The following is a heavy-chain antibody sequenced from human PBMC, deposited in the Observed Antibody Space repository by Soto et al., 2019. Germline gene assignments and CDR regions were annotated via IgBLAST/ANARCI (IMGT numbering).Heavy chain of an antibody. J-gene: IGHJ5*02. V-gene: IGHV2-5*02. CDR2: IYWDDDK. D-gene: IGHD1-1*01. CDR1: GFSLTTRGVG. CDR3: AQITTYSQSEWFDP. Sequence: QITLKESGPTLVKPTQTLTLTCTFSGFSLTTRGVGVGWIRQPPGKALECLALIYWDDDKRYSPSLQSRLSTNQDTYKIQMVLTMTNVAPVDTATSSCAQITTYSQSEWFDPWRHGTLVSVSS.